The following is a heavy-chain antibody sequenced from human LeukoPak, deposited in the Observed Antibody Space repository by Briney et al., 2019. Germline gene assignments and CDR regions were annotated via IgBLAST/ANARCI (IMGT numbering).Heavy chain of an antibody. J-gene: IGHJ4*02. CDR1: GFTLRSYA. Sequence: GGSLRPSCAPSGFTLRSYAISWVREAPGRGLEWFVSLRGNGDTFYEVPRKGRFTLSKDDSRNTVYLPLNNMRVEDTAVYYCAKASWVSNADAVLWGQGTVVSVSS. CDR3: AKASWVSNADAVL. D-gene: IGHD3-3*02. CDR2: LRGNGDT. V-gene: IGHV3-23*01.